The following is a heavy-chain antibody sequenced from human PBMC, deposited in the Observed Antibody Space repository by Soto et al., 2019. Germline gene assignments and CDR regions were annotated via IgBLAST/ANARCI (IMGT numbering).Heavy chain of an antibody. CDR3: AKSRCSTTNCYVHEY. D-gene: IGHD2-2*01. V-gene: IGHV3-23*01. CDR1: GFSFSTYT. Sequence: GGSLRLSCAASGFSFSTYTMAWVRQAPGQGLVWVSSISASGGSPSYADSVQGRFTISRDNPKNTLYLQLNSLRVEDTAMYYCAKSRCSTTNCYVHEYWGQGTRVTVAS. CDR2: ISASGGSP. J-gene: IGHJ4*02.